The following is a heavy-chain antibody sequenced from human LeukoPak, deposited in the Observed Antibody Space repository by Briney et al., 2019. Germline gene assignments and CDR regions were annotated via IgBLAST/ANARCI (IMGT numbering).Heavy chain of an antibody. CDR3: ARESYSNYYYYGMDV. CDR1: GGSISSGGYY. V-gene: IGHV4-31*03. J-gene: IGHJ6*02. D-gene: IGHD2-15*01. Sequence: SQTLSLTCTVSGGSISSGGYYWSWIRQHPGKGLEWIGYIYYSGSTNYNPSLKSRVTISVDTSKNQFSLKLSSVTAADTAVYYCARESYSNYYYYGMDVWGQGTTVTVS. CDR2: IYYSGST.